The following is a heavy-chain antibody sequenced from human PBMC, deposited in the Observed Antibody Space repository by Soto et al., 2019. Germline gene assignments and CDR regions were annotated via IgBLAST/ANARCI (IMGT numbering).Heavy chain of an antibody. CDR1: GGSLSSVGYY. D-gene: IGHD2-21*02. J-gene: IGHJ4*02. CDR2: IYYSGST. CDR3: ARQRTSVVTQAYFDV. Sequence: SDTLALTCTVSGGSLSSVGYYWVWIIQPAGKGLEWIGSIYYSGSTYNNPSLRSRVSMSIDTSKDQFSLKLKSVTAADTALYFCARQRTSVVTQAYFDVWGPGYLVTGSA. V-gene: IGHV4-39*01.